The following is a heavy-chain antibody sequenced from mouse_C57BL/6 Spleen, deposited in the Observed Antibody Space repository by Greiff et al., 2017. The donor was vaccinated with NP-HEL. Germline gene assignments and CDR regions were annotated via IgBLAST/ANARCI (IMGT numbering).Heavy chain of an antibody. CDR1: GYTFTSYW. V-gene: IGHV1-53*01. CDR3: ARGGLYDYDDGFAY. D-gene: IGHD2-4*01. Sequence: VQLQQSGTELVKPGASVKLSCKASGYTFTSYWMHWVKQRPGQGLEWIGNINPSNGGTNYNEKFKSKATLTVDKSSSTAYMQLSSLKSEDSAVYYCARGGLYDYDDGFAYWGQGTLVTVSA. J-gene: IGHJ3*01. CDR2: INPSNGGT.